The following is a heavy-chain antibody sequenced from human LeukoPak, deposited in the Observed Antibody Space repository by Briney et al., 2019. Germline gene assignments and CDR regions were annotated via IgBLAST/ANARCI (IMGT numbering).Heavy chain of an antibody. V-gene: IGHV3-48*03. D-gene: IGHD5-24*01. CDR3: ARDKSMEWLQLGSYFDY. CDR1: GFTFSSYE. J-gene: IGHJ4*02. CDR2: IGSSGTTV. Sequence: PGGSLRLSCAASGFTFSSYEMNWVRQAPGKGLEWVSYIGSSGTTVYYADSVKGRFTISRDNAKNSLYLQMNSLRVEDTAMYYCARDKSMEWLQLGSYFDYWGQGTLVTVSS.